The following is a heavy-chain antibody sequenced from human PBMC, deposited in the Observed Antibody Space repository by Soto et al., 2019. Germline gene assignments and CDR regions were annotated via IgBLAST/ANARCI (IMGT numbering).Heavy chain of an antibody. V-gene: IGHV3-33*01. CDR2: IWYDGSNK. J-gene: IGHJ6*02. CDR1: GFTFSSYG. CDR3: ARDVATVVAGYYYYYGMDV. D-gene: IGHD6-19*01. Sequence: GGSLRLSCAASGFTFSSYGMHWVRQAPGKGLEWVAVIWYDGSNKYYADSVKGRFTISRDNSKNTLYLQMNSLRAEDTAVYYCARDVATVVAGYYYYYGMDVWGQGTTVTVS.